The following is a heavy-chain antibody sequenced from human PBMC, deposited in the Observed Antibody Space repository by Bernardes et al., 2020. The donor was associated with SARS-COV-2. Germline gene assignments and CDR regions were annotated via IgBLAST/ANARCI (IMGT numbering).Heavy chain of an antibody. CDR3: ARGSGWLEYYFDY. D-gene: IGHD5-12*01. CDR2: IKQDGSEK. Sequence: GGSLRLSCAASGFTFSSYWMSWVRQAPGKGLEWVANIKQDGSEKYYVDSVKGRFTISRDNAKNSLYLQMNSLRAEDTAVYYCARGSGWLEYYFDYWGQGTLVTVSS. V-gene: IGHV3-7*01. CDR1: GFTFSSYW. J-gene: IGHJ4*02.